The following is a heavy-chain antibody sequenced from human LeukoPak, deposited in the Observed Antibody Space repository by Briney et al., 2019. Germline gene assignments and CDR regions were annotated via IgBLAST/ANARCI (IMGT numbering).Heavy chain of an antibody. CDR3: ARRYCSGGSCYCDY. CDR2: ISSSGSTI. Sequence: GGSLRLSCAASGFTFSDYYMSWLRQAPGKGLEWVSYISSSGSTIYYADSVKGRFTISRDNAKNSLYLHMNSLRAEDTAVCYCARRYCSGGSCYCDYWGQGTLVTVPS. J-gene: IGHJ4*02. V-gene: IGHV3-11*04. CDR1: GFTFSDYY. D-gene: IGHD2-15*01.